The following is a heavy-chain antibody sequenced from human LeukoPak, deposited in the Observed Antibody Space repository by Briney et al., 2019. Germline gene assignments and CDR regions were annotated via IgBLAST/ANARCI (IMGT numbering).Heavy chain of an antibody. D-gene: IGHD5-12*01. CDR3: AKYRGYGDSYDS. Sequence: PGGSLRLSCAASGFAFSRNAMSWVRQAPGKGLEWVSSIGGSGGRTYYADSVKGRFTISRDTSKNTLYPQMNSLRAEDAAVYYCAKYRGYGDSYDSWGQGTLVTVSS. V-gene: IGHV3-23*01. J-gene: IGHJ4*02. CDR2: IGGSGGRT. CDR1: GFAFSRNA.